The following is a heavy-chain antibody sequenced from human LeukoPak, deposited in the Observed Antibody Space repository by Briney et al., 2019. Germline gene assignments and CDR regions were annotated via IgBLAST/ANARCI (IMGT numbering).Heavy chain of an antibody. J-gene: IGHJ4*02. V-gene: IGHV1-8*02. CDR2: MNPKSGNT. Sequence: ASVKVSCKASGYTFSDYAVHWVRQAPGQRFEWMGWMNPKSGNTGSAQRFQGRVTMTRDTSISTAYMELSSLRSEDTAVYYCARVWGAIDYWGQGTLVTVSS. CDR3: ARVWGAIDY. CDR1: GYTFSDYA. D-gene: IGHD1-26*01.